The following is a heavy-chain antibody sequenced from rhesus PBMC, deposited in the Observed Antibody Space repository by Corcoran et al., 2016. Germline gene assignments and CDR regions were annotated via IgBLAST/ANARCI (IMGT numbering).Heavy chain of an antibody. Sequence: QVQLQESGPGLVKPSETLSLTCAVSGGSISDDSYWSWIRQPPGQGLEWIGYSFGSGGGTNYSPSLINRVSISIDTSKNQFSLRLSSVTAADTALYYCAERRGQFLEWSHYDNWGQGVLVTVSS. J-gene: IGHJ4*01. D-gene: IGHD3-3*01. CDR3: AERRGQFLEWSHYDN. CDR2: SFGSGGGT. V-gene: IGHV4-106*01. CDR1: GGSISDDSY.